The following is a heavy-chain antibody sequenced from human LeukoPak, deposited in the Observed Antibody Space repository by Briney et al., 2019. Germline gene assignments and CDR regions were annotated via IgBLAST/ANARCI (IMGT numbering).Heavy chain of an antibody. CDR3: ARRDYYDSSGYAPLFDY. Sequence: PGGSLRLSCAASGFTFSSYSMNWVRQAPGKGLEWVSYISSSSSTIYYADSVKGRFTISRDNSKNTLYLQMNSLRGEDTAVYFCARRDYYDSSGYAPLFDYWGQGTLVTVSP. CDR2: ISSSSSTI. D-gene: IGHD3-22*01. V-gene: IGHV3-48*01. CDR1: GFTFSSYS. J-gene: IGHJ4*02.